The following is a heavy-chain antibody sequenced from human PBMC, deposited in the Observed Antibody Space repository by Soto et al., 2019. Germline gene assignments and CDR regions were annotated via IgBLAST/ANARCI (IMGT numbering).Heavy chain of an antibody. J-gene: IGHJ4*02. CDR1: GFSLSTSGMC. CDR3: ARSSQKYCSGGSCYVLVPRFGFDY. Sequence: SGPTLVNPTQTLTLTCTFSGFSLSTSGMCVSWIRQPPGKALEWLARIDWDDDKYYSTSLKTRLTISKDTSKNQVVLTMTNMDPVDTATYYCARSSQKYCSGGSCYVLVPRFGFDYWGQGTLVTVSS. V-gene: IGHV2-70*11. CDR2: IDWDDDK. D-gene: IGHD2-15*01.